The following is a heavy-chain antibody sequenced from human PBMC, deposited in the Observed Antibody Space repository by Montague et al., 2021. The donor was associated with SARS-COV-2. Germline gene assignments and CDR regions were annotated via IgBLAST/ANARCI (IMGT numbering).Heavy chain of an antibody. CDR2: TYYRSKWYN. J-gene: IGHJ4*02. D-gene: IGHD1-26*01. CDR1: GDSDCMKSPA. Sequence: CAISGDSDCMKSPARNWIRQSPSRGPEWLGGTYYRSKWYNDYAVSVKSRITINPDTSKNQISLQLNSVTPEDTAVYYCARTSASSDYWGQGTLVTVSS. CDR3: ARTSASSDY. V-gene: IGHV6-1*01.